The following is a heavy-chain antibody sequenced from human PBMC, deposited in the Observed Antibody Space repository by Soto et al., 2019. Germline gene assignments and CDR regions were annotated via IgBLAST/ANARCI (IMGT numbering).Heavy chain of an antibody. CDR2: IWFDGSRK. V-gene: IGHV3-33*01. Sequence: QVHLVESGGGVVQPGSSLRLSCAASGFTFTKYGMHWVRQAPGKRLEWVALIWFDGSRKYYVDSVKGRFTISRDDSKSTLYLQVNSLRVEDTAVYYCVREDGGYGSLLGYFDYWGQGTLVTVSS. D-gene: IGHD5-12*01. CDR3: VREDGGYGSLLGYFDY. CDR1: GFTFTKYG. J-gene: IGHJ4*02.